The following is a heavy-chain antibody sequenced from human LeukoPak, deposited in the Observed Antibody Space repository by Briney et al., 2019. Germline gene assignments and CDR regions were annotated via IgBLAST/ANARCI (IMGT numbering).Heavy chain of an antibody. J-gene: IGHJ4*02. Sequence: EASVKVSCKASGCTFTSYYMHWVRQAPGQGLEWMGMINTSGGSTSYAQRFQGRVTMTRDTSTSTVYMELRSLRSEDTAVYYCARSPGCSGYDKTVGDLYYFDYWGQGTLVTVSS. D-gene: IGHD5-12*01. CDR1: GCTFTSYY. CDR3: ARSPGCSGYDKTVGDLYYFDY. CDR2: INTSGGST. V-gene: IGHV1-46*01.